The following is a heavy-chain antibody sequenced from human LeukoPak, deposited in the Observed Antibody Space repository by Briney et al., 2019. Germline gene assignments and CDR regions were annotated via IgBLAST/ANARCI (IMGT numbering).Heavy chain of an antibody. J-gene: IGHJ4*02. CDR1: GYTFTSHG. CDR2: ISAYNGNT. D-gene: IGHD6-19*01. Sequence: ASAKVSCKTSGYTFTSHGISWVRQAPGQGLEWMGWISAYNGNTNYAQKFQGRVSMTTDTSTTTGYMELRSLRSDDTAVYYCARLAVAGERPDYWGQGTLVTVSS. CDR3: ARLAVAGERPDY. V-gene: IGHV1-18*01.